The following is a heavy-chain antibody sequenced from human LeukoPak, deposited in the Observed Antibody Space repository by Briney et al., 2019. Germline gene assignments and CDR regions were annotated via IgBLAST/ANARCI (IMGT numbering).Heavy chain of an antibody. D-gene: IGHD6-13*01. J-gene: IGHJ5*02. CDR2: IYPGYSDA. CDR3: VRFALTSSLDH. V-gene: IGHV5-51*01. Sequence: GESLKISCKISGYNLTNNWIGWVRQVPGKGLEWMGLIYPGYSDAKYSPSLQGQVTLSVDASISTAYLQLSGLRASDTAIYYCVRFALTSSLDHGGQGTLVTVSA. CDR1: GYNLTNNW.